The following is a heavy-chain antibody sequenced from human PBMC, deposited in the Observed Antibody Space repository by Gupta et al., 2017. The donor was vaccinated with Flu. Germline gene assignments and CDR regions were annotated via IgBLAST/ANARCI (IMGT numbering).Heavy chain of an antibody. V-gene: IGHV2-5*01. CDR2: IYWNDDK. D-gene: IGHD3-16*02. CDR1: GFSLSTSGVG. CDR3: AHSPSEDYDYVWGSYRYTPYYFDY. J-gene: IGHJ4*02. Sequence: QITLKESGPTLVKPTQTLTLTCTFSGFSLSTSGVGVGWIRQPPGKALEWLALIYWNDDKRYSPSLKSRLTITKDTSKNQVVLTMTNMDPVDTATYYCAHSPSEDYDYVWGSYRYTPYYFDYWGQGTLVTVSS.